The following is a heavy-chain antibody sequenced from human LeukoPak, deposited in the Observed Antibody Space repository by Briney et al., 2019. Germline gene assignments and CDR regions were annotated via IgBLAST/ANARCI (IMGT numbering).Heavy chain of an antibody. CDR3: ARVEYYAIDY. CDR2: IYYRGST. D-gene: IGHD2-2*01. Sequence: PETLSLTCTVSGGSISSYYWSWIRQPPGKGLEWIGYIYYRGSTNYSPSLKSRVTISVDTSKNQFSLKLSSVTAADTAVYYCARVEYYAIDYWGQGTLVTVSS. CDR1: GGSISSYY. J-gene: IGHJ4*02. V-gene: IGHV4-59*01.